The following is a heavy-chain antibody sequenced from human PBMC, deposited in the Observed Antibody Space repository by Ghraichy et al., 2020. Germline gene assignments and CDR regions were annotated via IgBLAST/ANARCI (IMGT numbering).Heavy chain of an antibody. CDR1: GFTFSSYA. CDR3: ARGLIGYCSSASCYGFDY. J-gene: IGHJ4*02. D-gene: IGHD2-2*01. V-gene: IGHV3-23*01. CDR2: ISDSGDNT. Sequence: GGSLRLSCAASGFTFSSYAMHWVRQAPGKGLEWVSGISDSGDNTFYADSGKGRFTISRDNSKNTVYLQVYSLRAEDTAVYYCARGLIGYCSSASCYGFDYWGRGTLVTVSS.